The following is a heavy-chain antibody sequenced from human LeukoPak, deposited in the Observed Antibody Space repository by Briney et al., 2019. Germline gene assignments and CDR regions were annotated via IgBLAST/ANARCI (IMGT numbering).Heavy chain of an antibody. CDR3: AKDLYSGSRRIFDY. D-gene: IGHD1-26*01. CDR1: GFTFSNYG. CDR2: ISYDGSNK. Sequence: GGSLRLSCAASGFTFSNYGMHWVRQAPGKGLDWVAVISYDGSNKYYADSVKGRFTISRDNSKNTLYLQMNSLRAEDTAEYYCAKDLYSGSRRIFDYWGRGTLVTVSS. V-gene: IGHV3-30*18. J-gene: IGHJ4*02.